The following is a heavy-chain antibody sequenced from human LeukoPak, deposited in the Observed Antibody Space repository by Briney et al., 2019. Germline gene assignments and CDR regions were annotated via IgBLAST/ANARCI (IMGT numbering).Heavy chain of an antibody. V-gene: IGHV5-51*01. J-gene: IGHJ4*02. D-gene: IGHD3-10*01. CDR3: ARLSRSGGSGSFPNDY. CDR1: GYSFTSYW. Sequence: GESLKISCKGSGYSFTSYWIGWVRQMPGKGPEWMGIIYPGDSDTRYSPSFQGQVTISADKSISTAYLQWSSLKASDTAMYYCARLSRSGGSGSFPNDYWGQGTLVTVSS. CDR2: IYPGDSDT.